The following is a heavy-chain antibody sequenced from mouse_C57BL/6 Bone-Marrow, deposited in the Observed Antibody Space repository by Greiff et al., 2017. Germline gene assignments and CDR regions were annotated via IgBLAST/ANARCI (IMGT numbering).Heavy chain of an antibody. CDR1: GYAFTNYL. V-gene: IGHV1-54*01. J-gene: IGHJ3*01. CDR3: ARGDGNYRFAY. D-gene: IGHD2-1*01. Sequence: QVQLTESGAELVRPGTSVKVSCKASGYAFTNYLIEWVKQRPGQGLEWIGVINPGSGGTNYNEKFKGKATLTADKSSSTAYMQLSSLTSEDSAVYFCARGDGNYRFAYWGQGTLVTVSA. CDR2: INPGSGGT.